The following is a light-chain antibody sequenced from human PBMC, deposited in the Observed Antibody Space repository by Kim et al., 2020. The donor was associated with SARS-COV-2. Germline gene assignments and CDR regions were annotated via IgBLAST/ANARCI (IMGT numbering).Light chain of an antibody. CDR2: GAF. J-gene: IGKJ4*01. CDR1: QSVSSN. V-gene: IGKV3-15*01. CDR3: QQYNKWPS. Sequence: EIVMTQSPATLSVSPGERATLSCRASQSVSSNLAWYQQKPGQAPRILIYGAFTRATGVPARFSGSGSGTEFTLTISSLQSEDFAVYYCQQYNKWPSFGGGTKVDIK.